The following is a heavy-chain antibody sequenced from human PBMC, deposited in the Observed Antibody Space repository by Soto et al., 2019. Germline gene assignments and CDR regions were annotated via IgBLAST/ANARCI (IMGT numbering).Heavy chain of an antibody. CDR1: GSIFNNYF. D-gene: IGHD5-18*01. CDR3: ARVPAPTALTHYFDD. Sequence: ASVRVALKASGSIFNNYFLHCVRHAPGQRLEWVGWLNAGNGYTKYSQKFQGRVPITRDTSATTVYMVLYSLRSEDTAMYYCARVPAPTALTHYFDDWGQGILFTVSS. J-gene: IGHJ4*02. CDR2: LNAGNGYT. V-gene: IGHV1-3*01.